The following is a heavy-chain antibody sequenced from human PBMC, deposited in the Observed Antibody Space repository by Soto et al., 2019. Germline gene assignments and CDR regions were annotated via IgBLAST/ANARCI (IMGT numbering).Heavy chain of an antibody. V-gene: IGHV3-23*01. J-gene: IGHJ4*02. CDR1: GFTFSSYA. CDR3: ARGYCSGGSCHSGFDY. CDR2: ISGSGGST. D-gene: IGHD2-15*01. Sequence: EVQLLESGGGLVQPGGSLRLSCAASGFTFSSYAMSWVRQAPGKGLEWVSGISGSGGSTYYADSVKGRFTMSRDNSKQTLSLQMNSLRAEDTAVYYCARGYCSGGSCHSGFDYWGQGTLVTVSS.